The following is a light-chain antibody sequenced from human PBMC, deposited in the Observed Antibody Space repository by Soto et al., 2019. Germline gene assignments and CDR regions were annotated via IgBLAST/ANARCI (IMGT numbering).Light chain of an antibody. J-gene: IGKJ5*01. V-gene: IGKV2-28*01. Sequence: STGESDSIYYRSSQSLLYNNGYNYLDLYMQKSGQSPQLLIYWCSDRASGVHDSFIVSGSGPDFTLKISRVDAEDVGVYYCMQGAQWPITLAQGTRLEIK. CDR1: QSLLYNNGYNY. CDR2: WCS. CDR3: MQGAQWPIT.